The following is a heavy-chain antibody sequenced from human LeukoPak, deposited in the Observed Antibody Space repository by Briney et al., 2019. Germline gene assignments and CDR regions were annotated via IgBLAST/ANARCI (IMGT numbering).Heavy chain of an antibody. CDR3: AKERQGGYSYGNFDY. J-gene: IGHJ4*02. V-gene: IGHV3-23*01. D-gene: IGHD5-18*01. CDR1: GFTFSSYA. CDR2: ISGSGDST. Sequence: PGGSLRLSCAASGFTFSSYAMSWVRQAPGRGLEWVSAISGSGDSTYYADSVKGRFTISRDNSKNTLYLQVNSLRAEDTAVFYCAKERQGGYSYGNFDYWGQGTLVTVSS.